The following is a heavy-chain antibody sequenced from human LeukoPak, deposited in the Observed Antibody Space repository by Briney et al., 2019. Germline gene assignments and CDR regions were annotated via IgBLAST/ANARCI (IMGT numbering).Heavy chain of an antibody. V-gene: IGHV3-7*01. CDR2: IKQDGSET. CDR1: GFTFSSYW. J-gene: IGHJ6*03. Sequence: PGGSLRLSCAASGFTFSSYWMSWVRQAPGKGLEWVANIKQDGSETYYVDSVKGRFIISRDNAKNSLYLQMNSLRAEDTAVYYCARANSGYSYSSNYYYYYMDVWGKGTTVTVSS. CDR3: ARANSGYSYSSNYYYYYMDV. D-gene: IGHD5-18*01.